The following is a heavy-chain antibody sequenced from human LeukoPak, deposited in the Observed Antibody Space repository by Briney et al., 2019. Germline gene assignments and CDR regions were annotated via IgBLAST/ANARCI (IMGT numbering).Heavy chain of an antibody. J-gene: IGHJ4*02. V-gene: IGHV3-7*03. D-gene: IGHD6-19*01. CDR3: AKVAGEQWLVWELDY. Sequence: GGSLRLSCAASGFTFSSYWMNWVRQAPGKGLEWVANIKGDESETYYVDSVKGRFTISRDNAKNSLSLQMNSLRAEDTAVYYCAKVAGEQWLVWELDYWGQGTLVTVSS. CDR1: GFTFSSYW. CDR2: IKGDESET.